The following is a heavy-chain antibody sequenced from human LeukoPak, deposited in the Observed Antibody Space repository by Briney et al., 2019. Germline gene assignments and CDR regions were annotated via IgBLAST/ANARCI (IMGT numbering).Heavy chain of an antibody. CDR3: ARTYVWGSTPGDY. CDR1: GFTFSIYS. J-gene: IGHJ4*02. V-gene: IGHV3-21*01. CDR2: IGSSSSYI. D-gene: IGHD3-16*01. Sequence: GGSLRLSCAASGFTFSIYSMNWVRQAPGKGLEWVSSIGSSSSYIYYADSVKGRFTISRDNAKSSLYLQMNSLRAEDTAVYYCARTYVWGSTPGDYWGQGTLVTVSS.